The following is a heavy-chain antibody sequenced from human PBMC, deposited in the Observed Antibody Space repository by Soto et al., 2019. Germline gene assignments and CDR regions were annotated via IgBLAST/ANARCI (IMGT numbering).Heavy chain of an antibody. CDR3: ARGQRFSDSFDP. J-gene: IGHJ5*02. CDR1: GGAISGYY. V-gene: IGHV4-4*07. Sequence: SETLSLTCTVSGGAISGYYWTWIRQSAGKGLEWIGRIYSGGGTKCNPSLQSRVTMSLDTSKNQFSLRLSSVTAADTAVYYCARGQRFSDSFDPWGQGTLVTVSS. D-gene: IGHD3-3*01. CDR2: IYSGGGT.